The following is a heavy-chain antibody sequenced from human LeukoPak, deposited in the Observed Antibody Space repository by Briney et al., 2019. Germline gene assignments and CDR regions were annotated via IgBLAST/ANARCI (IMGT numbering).Heavy chain of an antibody. CDR1: GFTFNNYP. V-gene: IGHV3-23*01. J-gene: IGHJ5*02. Sequence: GGSLRLSCASSGFTFNNYPISWVRQTPGKGLEWVSAITGGAADSTYYADSVKGRFTISRDTSKNTLYLQMNSLRADDTAIYYCAIRPGWFDPWGQGTLVTVSS. CDR2: ITGGAADST. CDR3: AIRPGWFDP.